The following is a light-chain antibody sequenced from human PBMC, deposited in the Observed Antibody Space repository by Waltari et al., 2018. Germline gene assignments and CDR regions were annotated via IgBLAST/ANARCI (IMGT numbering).Light chain of an antibody. J-gene: IGKJ5*01. Sequence: EIVMTQSPATLSVSPGERATLSCRASQSVSSNLAWYQQKPGQAPRLLIYGASTRATGIPARCSGSGSGTEFTLTISSLQSEDFAVYYCQQYNNWPQRTFGQGTRLEIK. CDR3: QQYNNWPQRT. V-gene: IGKV3-15*01. CDR1: QSVSSN. CDR2: GAS.